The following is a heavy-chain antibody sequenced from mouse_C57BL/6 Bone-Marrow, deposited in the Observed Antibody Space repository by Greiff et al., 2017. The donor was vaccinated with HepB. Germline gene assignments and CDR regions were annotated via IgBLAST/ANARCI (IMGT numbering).Heavy chain of an antibody. CDR3: ARTDYYGSSPLFAY. D-gene: IGHD1-1*01. CDR2: IYPSDSET. V-gene: IGHV1-61*01. CDR1: GYTFTSYW. J-gene: IGHJ3*01. Sequence: QVQLQQPGAELVGPGSSVKLSCKASGYTFTSYWMDWVKQRPGQGLEWIGNIYPSDSETHYNQKFKDKATLTVDKSSSTAYMQLSSLTSEDSAVYYCARTDYYGSSPLFAYWGQGTLVTVSA.